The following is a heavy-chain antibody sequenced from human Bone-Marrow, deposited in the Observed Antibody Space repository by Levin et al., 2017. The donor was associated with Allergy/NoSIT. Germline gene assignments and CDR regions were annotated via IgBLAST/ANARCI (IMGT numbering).Heavy chain of an antibody. V-gene: IGHV3-53*01. CDR2: IYSGGST. Sequence: GESLKISCAASGFTVSNNYVWWVRQAPGKGLEWVSLIYSGGSTYYADSVKGRFSISRDGSKNTLYLQMNSLRAEDTAMYYCGRDVGPWGQRTMVTVSS. D-gene: IGHD1-26*01. CDR3: GRDVGP. J-gene: IGHJ3*01. CDR1: GFTVSNNY.